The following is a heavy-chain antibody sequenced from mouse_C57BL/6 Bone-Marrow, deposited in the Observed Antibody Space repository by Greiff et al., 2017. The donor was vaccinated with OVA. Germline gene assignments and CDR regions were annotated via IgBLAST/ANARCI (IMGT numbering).Heavy chain of an antibody. CDR3: ARGRDDGYYVRAMDY. J-gene: IGHJ4*01. CDR1: GYTFTSYW. D-gene: IGHD2-3*01. Sequence: QVQLQQPGAELVRPGSSVKLSCKASGYTFTSYWMHWVKQRPIQGLEWIGNIDPSDSETHYNQKFKDKATFTVDKSSSTAYMQLSSLTSEDSAVYSCARGRDDGYYVRAMDYWGQGTSVTVSS. V-gene: IGHV1-52*01. CDR2: IDPSDSET.